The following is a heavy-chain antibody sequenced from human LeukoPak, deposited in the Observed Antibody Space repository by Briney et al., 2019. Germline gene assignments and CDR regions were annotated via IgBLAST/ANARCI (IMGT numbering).Heavy chain of an antibody. J-gene: IGHJ6*04. CDR3: ARSITGTTFYYYGMDV. V-gene: IGHV4-59*01. CDR2: IYYSGST. Sequence: SETLSLTCTVSGGSISSYYWSWIRQPPGKGLEWIGYIYYSGSTNYNPSLKSRVTMSVDTSKNQFSLKLSSVTAADTAVYYCARSITGTTFYYYGMDVWGKGTTVTVSS. D-gene: IGHD1-20*01. CDR1: GGSISSYY.